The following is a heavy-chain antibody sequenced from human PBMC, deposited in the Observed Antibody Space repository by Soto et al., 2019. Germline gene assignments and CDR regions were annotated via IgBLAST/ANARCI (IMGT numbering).Heavy chain of an antibody. J-gene: IGHJ4*02. CDR1: GLAFGSYW. CDR2: ISQDGAIA. D-gene: IGHD1-1*01. V-gene: IGHV3-74*01. CDR3: LRDQRHWNEFADQ. Sequence: VGSLRLSCAASGLAFGSYWRHWVRQAPGKGLVWVSRISQDGAIATQADSVKGRFTISRDNAKNTLFLQMNSLRADDTAVYYCLRDQRHWNEFADQWGQGTLVTVSS.